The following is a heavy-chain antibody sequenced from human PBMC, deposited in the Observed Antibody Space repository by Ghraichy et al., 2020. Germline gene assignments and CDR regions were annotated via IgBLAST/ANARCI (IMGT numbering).Heavy chain of an antibody. Sequence: ESLNISCTVSGGSISIDHWSWIRQPLGKGLEWIGYISYSGSASYSPSLKSRVTISLDTSKNQFSLKLTSVTAADTAIYYCARSLSGLDSGDSWGQGTLVTVSS. CDR3: ARSLSGLDSGDS. D-gene: IGHD4-17*01. CDR1: GGSISIDH. V-gene: IGHV4-59*01. J-gene: IGHJ4*02. CDR2: ISYSGSA.